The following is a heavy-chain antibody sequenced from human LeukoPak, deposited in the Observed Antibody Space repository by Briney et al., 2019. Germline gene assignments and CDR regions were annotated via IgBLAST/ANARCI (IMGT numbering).Heavy chain of an antibody. D-gene: IGHD3-16*01. V-gene: IGHV3-11*04. CDR2: ISSSGSTI. Sequence: GGSLRLSCAASGFTFSDYYMSWIRQAPGKGLEWVSYISSSGSTIYYADSVKGRFTISRDNAKNSLYLQMNSLRAEDTAVYYCASRGASANYYMDVWGKGTTVTVSS. CDR3: ASRGASANYYMDV. CDR1: GFTFSDYY. J-gene: IGHJ6*03.